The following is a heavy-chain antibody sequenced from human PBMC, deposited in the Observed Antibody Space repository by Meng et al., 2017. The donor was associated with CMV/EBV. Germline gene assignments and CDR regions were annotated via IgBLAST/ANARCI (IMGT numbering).Heavy chain of an antibody. CDR1: VFSLSTSGMC. Sequence: SGPTLVKPTQTLTPTCTFSVFSLSTSGMCVSWVRQPPGKALEWLALIDWDDDKYSIASLKTRLTISKDISKNQVVLTTTNMDPVDTAAYYCARIHSNYGPYGMDVWGQGTTVTVSS. J-gene: IGHJ6*02. D-gene: IGHD4-11*01. CDR3: ARIHSNYGPYGMDV. CDR2: IDWDDDK. V-gene: IGHV2-70*20.